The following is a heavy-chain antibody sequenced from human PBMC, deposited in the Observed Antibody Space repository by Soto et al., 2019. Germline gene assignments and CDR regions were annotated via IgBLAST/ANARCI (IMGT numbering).Heavy chain of an antibody. Sequence: ASVKVSCKASGYTFTGYYMHWVRQAPGQGLEWMGWINPNSGGTNYAQKFQGWVTMTRDTSISTAYMELSRLRSDDTAVYYCARDADYYDSSGYFPDWGQGTLVTVS. CDR3: ARDADYYDSSGYFPD. D-gene: IGHD3-22*01. V-gene: IGHV1-2*04. J-gene: IGHJ4*02. CDR2: INPNSGGT. CDR1: GYTFTGYY.